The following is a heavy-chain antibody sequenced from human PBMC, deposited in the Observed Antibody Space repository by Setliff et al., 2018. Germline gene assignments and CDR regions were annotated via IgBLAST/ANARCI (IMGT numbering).Heavy chain of an antibody. Sequence: ASVKVSCKASGFTFTSSAMQWVRQARGQRLGWIGWIVVGSGNTNYAQKFQERVTITRDMSTSTAYMELSSLRSEDTAVYYCAADMNSSGPYYYYYGMDVWGQGTTVTVSS. D-gene: IGHD6-19*01. V-gene: IGHV1-58*02. CDR1: GFTFTSSA. J-gene: IGHJ6*02. CDR2: IVVGSGNT. CDR3: AADMNSSGPYYYYYGMDV.